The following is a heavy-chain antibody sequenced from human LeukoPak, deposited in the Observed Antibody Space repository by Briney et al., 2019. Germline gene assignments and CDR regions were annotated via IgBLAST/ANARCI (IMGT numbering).Heavy chain of an antibody. D-gene: IGHD4-17*01. CDR1: GGSISRYY. V-gene: IGHV4-59*01. Sequence: TPSETLSLTCTVSGGSISRYYWSWIRQPPGKGLEWIGYIYYSGSTNYNPSLKSRLTISVDTSKNQFSLKLSSVTAADTAVYYCAIAAGDYGDYGDAFDIWGQGTMVTVSS. CDR2: IYYSGST. J-gene: IGHJ3*02. CDR3: AIAAGDYGDYGDAFDI.